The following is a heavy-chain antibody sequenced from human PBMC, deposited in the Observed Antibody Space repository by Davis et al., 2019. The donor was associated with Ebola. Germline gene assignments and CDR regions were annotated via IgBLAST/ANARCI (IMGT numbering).Heavy chain of an antibody. Sequence: AASVQVSCKASRYTFPRYGISWVRQAPGQGLEWMGWISAYNGNTNYAQNLQGRVTMTTDTSTSTAYMEVRSLRDNDTAVYYCARAVTMVLPSGWFDPWGQGTLVTVSS. V-gene: IGHV1-18*01. J-gene: IGHJ5*02. CDR2: ISAYNGNT. CDR3: ARAVTMVLPSGWFDP. D-gene: IGHD3-10*01. CDR1: RYTFPRYG.